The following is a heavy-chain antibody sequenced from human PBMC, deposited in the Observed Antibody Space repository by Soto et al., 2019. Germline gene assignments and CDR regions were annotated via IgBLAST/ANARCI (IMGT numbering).Heavy chain of an antibody. D-gene: IGHD2-2*02. CDR2: IIPIFGTA. J-gene: IGHJ6*02. CDR1: GGTFSSYA. V-gene: IGHV1-69*01. Sequence: QVQLVQSGAEVKKPGSSVKVSCKASGGTFSSYAISWVRQAPGQGIEWMGGIIPIFGTANYAQKFQGRVTITADESTSTAYMELSSLRSEDTAVYYCARGEFVRAPAAIRDYYYGMDVWGQGTTVTVSS. CDR3: ARGEFVRAPAAIRDYYYGMDV.